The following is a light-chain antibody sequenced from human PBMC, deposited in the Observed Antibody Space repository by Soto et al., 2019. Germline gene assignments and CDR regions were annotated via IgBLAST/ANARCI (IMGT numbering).Light chain of an antibody. Sequence: DIVLTQSPGTLSLSPGERATLSCRASQSVRISLSWYQHKSGQPPRLLIYSAFNRATGIPERFSGSGAGTDFTLTISRLEPEDFAVYSCHQFGSFPRTFGQGTQVVIK. CDR2: SAF. V-gene: IGKV3-20*01. CDR1: QSVRIS. J-gene: IGKJ1*01. CDR3: HQFGSFPRT.